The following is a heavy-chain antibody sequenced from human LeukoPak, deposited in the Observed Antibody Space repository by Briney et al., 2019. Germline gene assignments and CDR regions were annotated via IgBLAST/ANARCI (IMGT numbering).Heavy chain of an antibody. J-gene: IGHJ5*02. CDR1: GYTFTGYY. CDR3: ARDFGYCSSTSCFRVNWFDP. D-gene: IGHD2-2*03. V-gene: IGHV1-2*02. Sequence: ASVKVSCEASGYTFTGYYMHWVRQAPGQGLEWMGWINPNSGGTNYAQKFQGRVTMTRDTSISTACMELSRLRSDDTAVYYCARDFGYCSSTSCFRVNWFDPWGQGTLVTVSS. CDR2: INPNSGGT.